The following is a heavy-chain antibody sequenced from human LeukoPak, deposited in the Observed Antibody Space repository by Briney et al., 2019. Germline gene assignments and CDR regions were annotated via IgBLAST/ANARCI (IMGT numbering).Heavy chain of an antibody. Sequence: PSETLSLTCTVSGGSISSSSYYWGWIRQPSGKGLEWIGSIYYSGSTYYNPSLKSRVTISVDTSKNQFSLKLSSVTAADTAVYYCAREGGGGSYFDYWGQGTLVTVSS. CDR3: AREGGGGSYFDY. V-gene: IGHV4-39*07. CDR1: GGSISSSSYY. J-gene: IGHJ4*02. CDR2: IYYSGST. D-gene: IGHD3-16*01.